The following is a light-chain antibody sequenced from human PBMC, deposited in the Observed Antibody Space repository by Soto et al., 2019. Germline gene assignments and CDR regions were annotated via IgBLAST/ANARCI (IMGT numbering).Light chain of an antibody. J-gene: IGLJ2*01. CDR2: EDI. CDR1: SSDVGRYSL. CDR3: CSYAGGTSVI. V-gene: IGLV2-23*01. Sequence: QSALTQPASVSGSLGQSITISCTGTSSDVGRYSLVSWYQQHPGKAPKLMIFEDIERPSGVSNRFSGSKSGNTASLTISGLQTEDEADYYCCSYAGGTSVIFGGGTKVTFL.